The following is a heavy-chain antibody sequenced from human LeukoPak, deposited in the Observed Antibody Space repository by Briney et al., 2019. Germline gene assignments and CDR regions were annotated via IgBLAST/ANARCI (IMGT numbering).Heavy chain of an antibody. D-gene: IGHD6-19*01. CDR1: GDSVSSNSAA. J-gene: IGHJ5*02. CDR2: TYYRSKWYN. CDR3: ARDLSLTYSSGWYRFDP. Sequence: SQTLSLTCAISGDSVSSNSAAWNWIRQSPSRGLEWLGRTYYRSKWYNDYAVSVKSRITINPDTSKNQFSLQLNSVTPEDTAVYYCARDLSLTYSSGWYRFDPWGQGTLVTVSS. V-gene: IGHV6-1*01.